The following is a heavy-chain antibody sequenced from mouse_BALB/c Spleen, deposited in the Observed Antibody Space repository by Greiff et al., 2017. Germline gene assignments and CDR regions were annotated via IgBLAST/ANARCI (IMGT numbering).Heavy chain of an antibody. Sequence: QVQLQQPGAELVKPGASVKLSCKASGYTFTSYWMHWVKQRPGQGLEWIGEIDPSDSYTNYNQKFKGKATLTVDKSSSTAYMQLSSLTSEDSAVYYCASLTAHFDYWGQGTTLTVSS. CDR1: GYTFTSYW. CDR3: ASLTAHFDY. J-gene: IGHJ2*01. D-gene: IGHD4-1*01. CDR2: IDPSDSYT. V-gene: IGHV1-69*02.